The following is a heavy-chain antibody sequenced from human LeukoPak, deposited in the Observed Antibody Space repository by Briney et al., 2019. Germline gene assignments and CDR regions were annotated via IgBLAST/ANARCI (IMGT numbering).Heavy chain of an antibody. CDR3: ARFSRAGFDDAFNI. D-gene: IGHD3-10*01. V-gene: IGHV4-39*01. CDR2: IYYSGST. Sequence: SETLSPTCTVSGGSISSSSYYWGWIRQPPGKGLEWIGSIYYSGSTYYNPSLKSRVTISVDTSKNQFSLKLSSVTAADTAVYYCARFSRAGFDDAFNIWGQGTMVTVSS. J-gene: IGHJ3*02. CDR1: GGSISSSSYY.